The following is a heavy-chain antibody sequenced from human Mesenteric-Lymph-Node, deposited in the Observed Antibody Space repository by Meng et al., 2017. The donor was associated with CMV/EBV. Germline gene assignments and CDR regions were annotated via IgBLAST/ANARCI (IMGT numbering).Heavy chain of an antibody. CDR2: ITSSGNYM. J-gene: IGHJ4*02. CDR3: ARLLRFLEWSPIDY. CDR1: GFSFSYYG. D-gene: IGHD3-3*01. Sequence: GESLKISCEASGFSFSYYGMNWVRQAPGKGLEWVSSITSSGNYMYYADSVKGRFTISRDSAKDSLYLQMNSLRAEDTALYYCARLLRFLEWSPIDYWGQGTLVTVSS. V-gene: IGHV3-21*04.